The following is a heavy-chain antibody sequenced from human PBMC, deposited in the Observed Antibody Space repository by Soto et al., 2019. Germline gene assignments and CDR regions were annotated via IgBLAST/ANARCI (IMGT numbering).Heavy chain of an antibody. V-gene: IGHV3-23*01. Sequence: EVQLLESGGGLVQPGGSLRLSCAASGFTFSSYAMSWVRQAPGKGLEWVSAISVSGGSTYYADSVKGRFTISRDNSKNTLYRQMNSLRAEDTAVYYCAKDPPHDYGDSVISSEYFQHWGQGTLVTVSS. CDR2: ISVSGGST. CDR1: GFTFSSYA. J-gene: IGHJ1*01. CDR3: AKDPPHDYGDSVISSEYFQH. D-gene: IGHD4-17*01.